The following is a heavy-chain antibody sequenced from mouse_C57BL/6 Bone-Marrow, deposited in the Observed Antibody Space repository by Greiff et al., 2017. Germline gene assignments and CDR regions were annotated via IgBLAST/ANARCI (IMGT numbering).Heavy chain of an antibody. V-gene: IGHV1-82*01. CDR1: GYAFSSSW. D-gene: IGHD2-4*01. J-gene: IGHJ2*01. Sequence: VKLMESGPELVKPGASVKISCKASGYAFSSSWMNWVKQRPGKGLEWIGRIYPGDGDTNYNGKFKGKATLTADKSSSTAYMQRSSLTSEDSAVYFCARNDYVRDYFDYWGQGTTLTVSS. CDR3: ARNDYVRDYFDY. CDR2: IYPGDGDT.